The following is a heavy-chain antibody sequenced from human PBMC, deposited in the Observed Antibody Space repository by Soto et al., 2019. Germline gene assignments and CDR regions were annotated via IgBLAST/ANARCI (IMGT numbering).Heavy chain of an antibody. CDR2: ISYDGSNK. D-gene: IGHD2-2*01. V-gene: IGHV3-30-3*01. Sequence: QVQLVESGGGVVQPGRSLRLSCAASGFTFSSYAMHWVRQAPGKGLEWVAVISYDGSNKYSADSVKGRFTISRDNSKNTLYLQMNSLRAEDTAVYYCARGGYCSSTSCYDWFDPWGQGTLVTVSS. J-gene: IGHJ5*02. CDR1: GFTFSSYA. CDR3: ARGGYCSSTSCYDWFDP.